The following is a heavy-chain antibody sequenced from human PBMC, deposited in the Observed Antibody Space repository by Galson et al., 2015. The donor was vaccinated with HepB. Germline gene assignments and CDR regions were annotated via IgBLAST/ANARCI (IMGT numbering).Heavy chain of an antibody. D-gene: IGHD6-19*01. V-gene: IGHV3-30*02. CDR2: IRYDGSNK. Sequence: SLRLSCAASGFTFSSYGMHWVRQAPGKGLEWVAFIRYDGSNKYYADSVKGRFTISRDNSKNTLYLQMNSLRAEDTAVYYCAKAKGIAVAGGRFGFFDYWGQGTLVTVSS. CDR3: AKAKGIAVAGGRFGFFDY. CDR1: GFTFSSYG. J-gene: IGHJ4*02.